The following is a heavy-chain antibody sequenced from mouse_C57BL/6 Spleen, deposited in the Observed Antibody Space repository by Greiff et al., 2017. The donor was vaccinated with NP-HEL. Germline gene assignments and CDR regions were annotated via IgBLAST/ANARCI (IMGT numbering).Heavy chain of an antibody. V-gene: IGHV14-4*01. J-gene: IGHJ3*01. CDR3: TSCGFAY. D-gene: IGHD1-1*02. CDR1: GFNIKDDY. CDR2: IDPENGDT. Sequence: VQLQQSGAVLVRPGASVKLSCTASGFNIKDDYMHWVKQRPEQGLEWIGWIDPENGDTEYASKFQGKATITADTSSNTAYLQLSSLTSEDTAVYYCTSCGFAYWGQGTLVTVSA.